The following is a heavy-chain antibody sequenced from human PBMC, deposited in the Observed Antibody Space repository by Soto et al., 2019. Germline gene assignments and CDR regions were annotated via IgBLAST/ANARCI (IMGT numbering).Heavy chain of an antibody. J-gene: IGHJ4*02. CDR2: IIPIFGTA. V-gene: IGHV1-69*01. D-gene: IGHD2-21*02. Sequence: QVQLVQSGAEVKKPGSSVKVSCKASGGTFSSYAISWVRQAPGQGLEWMGGIIPIFGTANYAQKFQGRVTITADESTSTAYMELSSLRSEDTAVYYCASPNEDCGGDGYPTNFDYWGQGTLVTVSS. CDR3: ASPNEDCGGDGYPTNFDY. CDR1: GGTFSSYA.